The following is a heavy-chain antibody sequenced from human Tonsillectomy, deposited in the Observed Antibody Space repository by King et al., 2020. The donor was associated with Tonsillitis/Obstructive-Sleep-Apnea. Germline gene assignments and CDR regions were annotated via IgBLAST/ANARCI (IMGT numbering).Heavy chain of an antibody. J-gene: IGHJ5*01. CDR3: AREDCSTTTCYEGNSDWFDS. CDR2: ISSSSTYI. CDR1: GFTFSSYS. V-gene: IGHV3-21*01. D-gene: IGHD2-2*01. Sequence: VQLVESGGGLVKPGGSLRLPCAASGFTFSSYSMNWVRQAPGKGLEWVSSISSSSTYIYYADSVKGRFTISRDNAKNSLHLQMNSLRAEDTAVYYCAREDCSTTTCYEGNSDWFDSWGQGTLVTVSA.